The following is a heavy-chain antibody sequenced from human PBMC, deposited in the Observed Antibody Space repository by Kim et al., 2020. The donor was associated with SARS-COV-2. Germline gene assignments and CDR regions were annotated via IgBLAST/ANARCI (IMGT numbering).Heavy chain of an antibody. J-gene: IGHJ5*02. CDR3: AKLPGGSGPSHFDP. CDR1: GFTFSSYG. V-gene: IGHV3-30*18. Sequence: GGSLRLSCAASGFTFSSYGMHWVRQAPGKGLEWVAVISYDGSNKYYADSVKGRFTISSDNSKNTLYLQMNSLRAEDTAVYYCAKLPGGSGPSHFDPWGQ. D-gene: IGHD3-10*01. CDR2: ISYDGSNK.